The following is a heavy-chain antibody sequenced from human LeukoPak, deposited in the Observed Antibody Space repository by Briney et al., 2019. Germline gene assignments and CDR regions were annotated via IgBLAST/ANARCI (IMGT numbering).Heavy chain of an antibody. V-gene: IGHV3-48*03. Sequence: GGSLTLSCAASGFTLSSYDMNWVRQAPGTGLESDSYISGSGRTIYHADSVKGRFTISRDNAKNSLYLQMNSLRAEDTAVYYCARLYSSSSGKAFDIWGQGTMVTVSS. CDR3: ARLYSSSSGKAFDI. CDR2: ISGSGRTI. D-gene: IGHD6-6*01. J-gene: IGHJ3*02. CDR1: GFTLSSYD.